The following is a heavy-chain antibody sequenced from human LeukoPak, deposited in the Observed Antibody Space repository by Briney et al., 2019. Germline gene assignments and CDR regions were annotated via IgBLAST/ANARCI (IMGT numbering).Heavy chain of an antibody. CDR2: INPNSGGT. D-gene: IGHD1-7*01. CDR1: GYTFTGYY. Sequence: ASVTVSCKASGYTFTGYYMHWVRQAPGQGLEWMGRINPNSGGTNYAQKFQGRVTMTRDTSISTAYMELSRLRSDDTAVYYCARFVTGTNTSKRKYYFDYWGQGTLVTVSS. CDR3: ARFVTGTNTSKRKYYFDY. V-gene: IGHV1-2*06. J-gene: IGHJ4*02.